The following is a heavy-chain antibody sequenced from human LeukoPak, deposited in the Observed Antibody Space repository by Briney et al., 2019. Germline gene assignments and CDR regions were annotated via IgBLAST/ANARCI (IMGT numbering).Heavy chain of an antibody. CDR1: GGSFSGYY. D-gene: IGHD6-19*01. V-gene: IGHV4-34*01. CDR3: ARLAVADPYYYYYYYMDV. CDR2: INHSGST. Sequence: PSETLSLTCAVYGGSFSGYYWSWIRQPPGKGLEWIGEINHSGSTNYNPSLKSRVTISVDTSKNQFSLKLSSVTAADTAVYYCARLAVADPYYYYYYYMDVWDKGTTVTVSS. J-gene: IGHJ6*03.